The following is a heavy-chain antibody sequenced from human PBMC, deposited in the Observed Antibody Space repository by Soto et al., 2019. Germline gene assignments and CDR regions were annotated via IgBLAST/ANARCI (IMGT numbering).Heavy chain of an antibody. V-gene: IGHV3-7*02. CDR2: IKQDGSEK. J-gene: IGHJ4*02. Sequence: VQLVQSGAEVRKPGSSVKVSCKASGGTFSRHAISWVRQAPGQGLEWMANIKQDGSEKYYVDSVKGRFTISRDNAKNSLYLQMNSLRAEDTAVYYCARVGKYSSAFDYWGQGTLVTVSS. CDR3: ARVGKYSSAFDY. D-gene: IGHD6-25*01. CDR1: GGTFSRHA.